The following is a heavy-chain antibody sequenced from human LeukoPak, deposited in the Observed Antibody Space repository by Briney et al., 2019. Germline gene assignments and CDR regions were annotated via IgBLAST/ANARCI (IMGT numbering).Heavy chain of an antibody. CDR3: ARDRDIVVVPAARSVLRFLEWFPNYY. D-gene: IGHD2-2*01. CDR2: ISAYNGNT. CDR1: GYTFTSYG. Sequence: ASVKVSCKAAGYTFTSYGISWVRQAPGQGLEWMGWISAYNGNTNYAQKLQGRVTMTTDTSTSTAYMELRSLRSDDTAVYYCARDRDIVVVPAARSVLRFLEWFPNYYWGQGTLVTVSS. V-gene: IGHV1-18*01. J-gene: IGHJ4*02.